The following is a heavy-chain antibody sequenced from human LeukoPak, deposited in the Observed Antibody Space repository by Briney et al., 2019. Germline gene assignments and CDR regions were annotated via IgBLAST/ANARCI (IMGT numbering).Heavy chain of an antibody. J-gene: IGHJ4*02. CDR1: GYTFTSYD. CDR3: ARPKTVAGQYYFDY. V-gene: IGHV1-8*01. D-gene: IGHD6-19*01. Sequence: ASVKVSCKASGYTFTSYDINWVRQATGQGLEWMGWMNPNSGNTGYAQKFQGRVTITADESTSTAYMELSSLRSEDTAVYYCARPKTVAGQYYFDYWGQGTLVTVSS. CDR2: MNPNSGNT.